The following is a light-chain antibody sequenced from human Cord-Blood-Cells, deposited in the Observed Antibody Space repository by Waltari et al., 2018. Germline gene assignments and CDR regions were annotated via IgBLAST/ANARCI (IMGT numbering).Light chain of an antibody. CDR2: AAS. Sequence: DIQMTQSLSSLSASVGDRVTITCRASQSISSYLNWYQQKPGKDPKLLIYAASSLQSGLPLRFSGSGSGADFNLNISSLQPEDFATYYCQLSYSTPRTFGQGTKVEIK. CDR1: QSISSY. CDR3: QLSYSTPRT. J-gene: IGKJ1*01. V-gene: IGKV1-39*01.